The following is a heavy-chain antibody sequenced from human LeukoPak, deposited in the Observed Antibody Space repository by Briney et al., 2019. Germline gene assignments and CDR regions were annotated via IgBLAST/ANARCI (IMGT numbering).Heavy chain of an antibody. CDR3: AREKDDHGDPGPLDA. J-gene: IGHJ5*02. CDR2: IYNDGSTT. Sequence: GGSLRLSCTASGFTFGDYAMTWVRQVPGKGLVWVARIYNDGSTTNYADSVKGRFTISRDNAANTLFLQMSSLRAEDTAVYYCAREKDDHGDPGPLDAWGQGDLVTVSS. V-gene: IGHV3-74*01. D-gene: IGHD4-17*01. CDR1: GFTFGDYA.